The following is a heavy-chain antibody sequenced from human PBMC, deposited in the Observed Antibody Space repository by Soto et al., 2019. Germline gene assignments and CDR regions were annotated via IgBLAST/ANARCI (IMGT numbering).Heavy chain of an antibody. CDR2: MNPNSGNT. V-gene: IGHV1-8*01. D-gene: IGHD3-10*01. CDR3: ARGPPVLLWFGELSVYGMDV. Sequence: ASVKVSCKASGYTFTSYDINWVRQATGQGLEWMGWMNPNSGNTGYAQKFQGRVTMTRNTSISTAYMELSSLRSEDTAVYYCARGPPVLLWFGELSVYGMDVWGQGTSVTVSS. CDR1: GYTFTSYD. J-gene: IGHJ6*02.